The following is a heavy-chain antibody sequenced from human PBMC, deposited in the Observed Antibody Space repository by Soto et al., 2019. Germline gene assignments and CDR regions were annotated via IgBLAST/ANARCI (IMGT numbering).Heavy chain of an antibody. Sequence: PGGSLRLSCAASGFTFSSYGMHWVRQATDKGLEWVAVISYDGSNKYYADTVKGRFTISRENSKNTQYLQMTSMRAEDTAVYYCSKAAGYSRVAFDIWGQGTMVTVS. V-gene: IGHV3-30*18. CDR1: GFTFSSYG. CDR3: SKAAGYSRVAFDI. D-gene: IGHD6-13*01. CDR2: ISYDGSNK. J-gene: IGHJ3*02.